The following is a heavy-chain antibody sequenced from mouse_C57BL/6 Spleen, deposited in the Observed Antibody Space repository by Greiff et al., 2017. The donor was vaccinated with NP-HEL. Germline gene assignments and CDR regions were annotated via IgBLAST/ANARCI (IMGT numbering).Heavy chain of an antibody. V-gene: IGHV10-1*01. CDR2: IRSKSNNYAT. CDR3: VRHEAIYYGYDAGMDY. Sequence: EVKVVESGGGLVQPKGSLKLSCAASGFSFNTYAMNWVRQAPGKGLEWVARIRSKSNNYATYYADSVKDRFTISRDDSESMLYLQMNNLKTEDTAMYYCVRHEAIYYGYDAGMDYWGQGTSVTVSS. D-gene: IGHD2-2*01. J-gene: IGHJ4*01. CDR1: GFSFNTYA.